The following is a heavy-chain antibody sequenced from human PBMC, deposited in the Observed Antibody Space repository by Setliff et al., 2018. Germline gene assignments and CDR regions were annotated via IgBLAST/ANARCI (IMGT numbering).Heavy chain of an antibody. D-gene: IGHD3-10*01. CDR2: ILPLFGSA. CDR3: ARGPISGSGTYYGAD. J-gene: IGHJ4*02. V-gene: IGHV1-69*13. Sequence: ASVKVSCKASGGTLRTYAFNWVRQAPGQGLEWVGGILPLFGSATYARKFQGRVTITADESTSTTYMEVSSLTSEDTAEYFCARGPISGSGTYYGADGGQGTLVTVSS. CDR1: GGTLRTYA.